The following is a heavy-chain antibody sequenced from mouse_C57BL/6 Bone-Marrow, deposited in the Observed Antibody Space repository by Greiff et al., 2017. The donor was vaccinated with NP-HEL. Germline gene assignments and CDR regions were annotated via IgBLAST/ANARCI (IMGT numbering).Heavy chain of an antibody. CDR3: TRSAVVATRYFDV. D-gene: IGHD1-1*01. Sequence: VQLQQSGTVLARPGASVKMSCKTSGYTFTSYWMHWVKQRPGQGLEWIGAIYPGNSDTSYNQKFKGKAKLTAVTSASTAYMELSSLTNKDSAVYYCTRSAVVATRYFDVWGTGTTVTVSS. CDR1: GYTFTSYW. J-gene: IGHJ1*03. V-gene: IGHV1-5*01. CDR2: IYPGNSDT.